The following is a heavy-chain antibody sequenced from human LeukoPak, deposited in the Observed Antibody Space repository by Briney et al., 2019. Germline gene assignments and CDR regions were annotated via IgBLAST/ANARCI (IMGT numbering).Heavy chain of an antibody. CDR1: GFNFGGYA. J-gene: IGHJ4*02. D-gene: IGHD1-7*01. Sequence: GRSLRLSCTASGFNFGGYAINWVRQAPGQGLEWVGFIRSKALYGTREYAASVEGRFTIPRDDSKGIAYLQLNTLKIEDTAVYYCVRDNVNYYAPDYWGQGTLVTVSS. CDR2: IRSKALYGTR. CDR3: VRDNVNYYAPDY. V-gene: IGHV3-49*04.